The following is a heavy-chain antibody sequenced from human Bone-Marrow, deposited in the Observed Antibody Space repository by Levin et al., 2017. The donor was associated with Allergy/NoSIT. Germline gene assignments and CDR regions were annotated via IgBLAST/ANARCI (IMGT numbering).Heavy chain of an antibody. J-gene: IGHJ5*02. Sequence: PSETLSLTCSVSGDSISSSSHQWAWIRQSPGKGLEWLGSIFYSGSTYYNPSLKSRVTMSVDRSKNQFSLSLSSVTAADTAVYYCARHPLIYCSGGSCYSVEFRLDPWGQGILVTVSS. CDR3: ARHPLIYCSGGSCYSVEFRLDP. D-gene: IGHD2-15*01. V-gene: IGHV4-39*01. CDR1: GDSISSSSHQ. CDR2: IFYSGST.